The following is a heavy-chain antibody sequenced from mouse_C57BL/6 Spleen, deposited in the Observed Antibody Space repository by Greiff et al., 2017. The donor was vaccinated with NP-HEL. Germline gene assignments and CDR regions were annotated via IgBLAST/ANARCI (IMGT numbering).Heavy chain of an antibody. CDR3: ARGGVFITTVDYAMDY. D-gene: IGHD1-1*01. CDR1: GFTFSSYA. V-gene: IGHV5-4*03. CDR2: ISDGGSYT. J-gene: IGHJ4*01. Sequence: EVMLVESGGGLVKPGGSLKLSCAASGFTFSSYAMSWVRQTPEKRLEWVATISDGGSYTYYPDNVKGRFTISRDNAKNNLYLQMSHLKSEDTAMYYCARGGVFITTVDYAMDYWGQGTSVTVSS.